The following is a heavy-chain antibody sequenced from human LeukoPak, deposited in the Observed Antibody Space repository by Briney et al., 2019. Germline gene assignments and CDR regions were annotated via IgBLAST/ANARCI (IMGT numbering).Heavy chain of an antibody. CDR3: TKLGYASANY. J-gene: IGHJ4*02. V-gene: IGHV3-21*04. CDR2: ISSSSSYI. CDR1: GFTFSSYS. D-gene: IGHD3-16*01. Sequence: GGSLRLSCAASGFTFSSYSMNWVRQAPGKGLEWVSSISSSSSYIYYADSVKGRFTISRDNSKNTLYLQMNSLRTEDTAVYYCTKLGYASANYWGQGTLVTVSS.